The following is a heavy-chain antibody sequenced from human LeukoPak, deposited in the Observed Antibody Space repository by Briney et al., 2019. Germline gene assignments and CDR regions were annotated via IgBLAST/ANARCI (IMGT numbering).Heavy chain of an antibody. CDR3: ARSLAAAGPYYYYYYMDV. CDR2: IYSGGST. Sequence: GGSLRLSCAASGLTVSSNYMSWVRRAPGKGLEWVSVIYSGGSTYYADSVKGRFTISRDNSKNTLYLQMNSLRAEDTAVYYCARSLAAAGPYYYYYYMDVWGKGTTVTVSS. CDR1: GLTVSSNY. V-gene: IGHV3-53*01. D-gene: IGHD6-13*01. J-gene: IGHJ6*03.